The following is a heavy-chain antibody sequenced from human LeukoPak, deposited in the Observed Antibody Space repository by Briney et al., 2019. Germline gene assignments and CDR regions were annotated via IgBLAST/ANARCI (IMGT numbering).Heavy chain of an antibody. D-gene: IGHD4-23*01. Sequence: ASVKVSCTVSGYTLTELSMHWVRQTPGKGLEWMGGFDPEDGETIYAQKFQGRVTMTEDTSTDTTYMELSGLRSEDTAVYYCATNLATVVTPAYYWGQGTLVTVSS. V-gene: IGHV1-24*01. CDR2: FDPEDGET. CDR3: ATNLATVVTPAYY. J-gene: IGHJ4*02. CDR1: GYTLTELS.